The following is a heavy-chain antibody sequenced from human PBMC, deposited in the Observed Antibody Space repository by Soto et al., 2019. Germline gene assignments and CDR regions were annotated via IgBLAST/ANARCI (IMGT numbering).Heavy chain of an antibody. CDR1: GFTVSSNY. CDR2: IFSDGST. V-gene: IGHV3-66*01. J-gene: IGHJ4*02. D-gene: IGHD3-22*01. CDR3: ARAASFYYDNTGYYHFDY. Sequence: GGSLRLSCVVSGFTVSSNYMNWVRQAPGKGLEWVSVIFSDGSTYYVDSVRGRFTISRDNSKNQFSLRLRSVTAADTAVYYCARAASFYYDNTGYYHFDYWGQGSLVTVSS.